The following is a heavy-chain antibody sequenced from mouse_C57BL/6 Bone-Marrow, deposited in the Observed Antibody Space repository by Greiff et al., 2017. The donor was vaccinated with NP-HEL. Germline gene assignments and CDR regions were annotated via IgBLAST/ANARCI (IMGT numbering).Heavy chain of an antibody. D-gene: IGHD1-1*01. J-gene: IGHJ4*01. CDR3: ARFKGYYGNAMDY. CDR2: IDPSDSYT. V-gene: IGHV1-69*01. Sequence: QVQLKQPGAELVMPGASVKLSCKASGYTFTSYWMHWVKQRPGQGLEWIGEIDPSDSYTNYNQKFKGKSTLTVDKSSSTAYMQLSSLTSEDSAVYYCARFKGYYGNAMDYWGQGTSVTVSS. CDR1: GYTFTSYW.